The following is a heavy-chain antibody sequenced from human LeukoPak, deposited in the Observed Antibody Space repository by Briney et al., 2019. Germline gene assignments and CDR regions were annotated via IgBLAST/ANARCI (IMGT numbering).Heavy chain of an antibody. J-gene: IGHJ6*03. V-gene: IGHV3-20*04. CDR1: GFTFDDYG. Sequence: PGGSLRLSCAASGFTFDDYGMSWVRQAPGKGLEWVSGINWNGGSTGYADSVKGRFTISRDNAKNSQYLQMNSLRAEDTALYYCARGGYYYGSGSYMDVWGKGTTVTVSS. CDR2: INWNGGST. CDR3: ARGGYYYGSGSYMDV. D-gene: IGHD3-10*01.